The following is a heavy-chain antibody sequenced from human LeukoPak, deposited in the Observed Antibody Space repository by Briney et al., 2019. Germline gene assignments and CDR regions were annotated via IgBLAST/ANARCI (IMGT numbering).Heavy chain of an antibody. CDR3: ARGSGNDYYGSGPIDKWFDP. CDR2: INPNSGGT. V-gene: IGHV1-2*02. Sequence: GASVKVSCKASGYTFTGYYMHWVRQAPGQGLEWMGWINPNSGGTNYAQKFQGRVTMTRDTSISTAYMELSRLRSDDTAVYYCARGSGNDYYGSGPIDKWFDPWGQGTLVTVSS. CDR1: GYTFTGYY. D-gene: IGHD3-10*01. J-gene: IGHJ5*02.